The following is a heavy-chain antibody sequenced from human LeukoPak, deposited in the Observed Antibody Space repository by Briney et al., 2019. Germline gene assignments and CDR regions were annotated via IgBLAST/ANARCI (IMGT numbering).Heavy chain of an antibody. V-gene: IGHV1-46*01. CDR3: ARFSSGYYYDRNPNWYFDL. CDR2: INPSVGST. D-gene: IGHD3-22*01. Sequence: ASVKVSCKASGYTFTSNYMLWVRQAPGQGLEWMGIINPSVGSTTYAQKFQGRVTMTRDTSTSTVYMELSSLRSEDTAVYYCARFSSGYYYDRNPNWYFDLWGRGTLVTVSS. J-gene: IGHJ2*01. CDR1: GYTFTSNY.